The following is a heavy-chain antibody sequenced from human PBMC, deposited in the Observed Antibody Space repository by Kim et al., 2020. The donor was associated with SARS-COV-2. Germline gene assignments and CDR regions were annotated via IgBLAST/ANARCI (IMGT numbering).Heavy chain of an antibody. V-gene: IGHV3-74*01. Sequence: GGSLRLSCAASGFNFNTNWMHWVRQAPGKGLVWVSRINGDASGIDYADSVKGRFTVSRDNAKNTMYLEMKSLTVEDSGVYFCARVVHDDNVWGQGTLVTVSS. J-gene: IGHJ4*02. CDR2: INGDASGI. CDR1: GFNFNTNW. D-gene: IGHD3-16*01. CDR3: ARVVHDDNV.